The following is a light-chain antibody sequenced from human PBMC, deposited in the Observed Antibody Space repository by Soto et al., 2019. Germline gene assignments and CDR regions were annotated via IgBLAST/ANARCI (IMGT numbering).Light chain of an antibody. V-gene: IGKV3-15*01. J-gene: IGKJ1*01. CDR3: QQHDQGWT. CDR1: QSVRTK. Sequence: EMVMTQSPDTLSVSLGERATLSCRASQSVRTKLVWYQQKPGQAPRLLIYGASTRATGIPARFSGSGYGTEFILTISNLQSDDFAVYYCQQHDQGWTFGQGTKVEI. CDR2: GAS.